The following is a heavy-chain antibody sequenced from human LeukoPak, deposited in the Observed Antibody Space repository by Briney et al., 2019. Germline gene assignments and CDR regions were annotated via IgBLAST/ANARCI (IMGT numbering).Heavy chain of an antibody. CDR2: TSWNSGSI. CDR3: AKGYCSSTSCSGDY. CDR1: GFTFDDYA. J-gene: IGHJ4*02. V-gene: IGHV3-9*03. Sequence: GGSLRLSCAASGFTFDDYAMHWVRQAPGKGLEWVSGTSWNSGSIAYADSVKGRFTISRDNAKNSLYLQMNSLRAEDMALYYCAKGYCSSTSCSGDYWGQGTLVTVSS. D-gene: IGHD2-2*01.